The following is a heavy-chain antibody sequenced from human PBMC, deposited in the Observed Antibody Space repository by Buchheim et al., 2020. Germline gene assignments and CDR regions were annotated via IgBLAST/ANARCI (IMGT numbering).Heavy chain of an antibody. Sequence: QVQLQESGPGLVKPSETLSLTCTVSGGSISSYYWSWIRQPPGKGLEWIGYIYHSGSTNYIPSLKSRVTISIDTSTNQFSSKLSSVTAADTAVYYCARDIDYWGQGTL. CDR1: GGSISSYY. V-gene: IGHV4-59*01. CDR2: IYHSGST. J-gene: IGHJ4*01. CDR3: ARDIDY.